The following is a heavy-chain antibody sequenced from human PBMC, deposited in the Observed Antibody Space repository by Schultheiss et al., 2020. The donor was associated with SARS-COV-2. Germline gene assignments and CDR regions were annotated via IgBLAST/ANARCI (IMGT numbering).Heavy chain of an antibody. D-gene: IGHD6-19*01. V-gene: IGHV3-21*01. CDR2: ISSSSSYI. Sequence: GESLKISCAASGFTFSDYYMNWVRQAPGKGLEWVSSISSSSSYIYYADSVKGRFTISRDNAKNSLYLQMNSLRAEDTAVYYCAIIPGIAVAGTDWGQGTLVTVSS. CDR3: AIIPGIAVAGTD. J-gene: IGHJ4*02. CDR1: GFTFSDYY.